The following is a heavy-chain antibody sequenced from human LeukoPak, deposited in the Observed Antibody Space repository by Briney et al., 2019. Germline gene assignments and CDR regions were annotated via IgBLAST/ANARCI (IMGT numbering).Heavy chain of an antibody. J-gene: IGHJ4*02. V-gene: IGHV1-8*01. Sequence: ASVKVSCKASGYTFTSYDINWVRQATGQGREWMGWMNPNSGNTGYAQKFQGRVTMTRNTSISTAYMELSSLRSEDTAVYYCARGFFPYGSGRPYYFDYWGQGTLVTVSS. CDR2: MNPNSGNT. CDR3: ARGFFPYGSGRPYYFDY. D-gene: IGHD3-10*01. CDR1: GYTFTSYD.